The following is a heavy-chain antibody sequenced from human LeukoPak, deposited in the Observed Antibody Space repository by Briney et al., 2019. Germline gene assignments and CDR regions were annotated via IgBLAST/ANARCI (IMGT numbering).Heavy chain of an antibody. CDR1: GDSVSSNSAA. CDR2: TYYGSKWYN. D-gene: IGHD6-13*01. CDR3: ARDFRGVYSSSWCFDY. V-gene: IGHV6-1*01. J-gene: IGHJ4*02. Sequence: SQTLSLTCAISGDSVSSNSAAWNWIRQSPSRGLEWLGRTYYGSKWYNDYAVSVKSRITINPDTSKNQFSLQLNSVTPEDTAVYYCARDFRGVYSSSWCFDYWGQGTLVTVSS.